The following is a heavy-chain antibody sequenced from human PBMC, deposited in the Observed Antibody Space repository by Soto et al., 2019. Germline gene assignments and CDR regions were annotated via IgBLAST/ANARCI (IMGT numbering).Heavy chain of an antibody. CDR2: ISGSGGST. D-gene: IGHD3-9*01. V-gene: IGHV3-23*01. Sequence: GGSLRLSCAASGFTFSSYAMSWVRQAPGKGLEWVSAISGSGGSTYYADSVKGRFTISRDNSKNTLYLQMNSLRAEDTAVYYCAKDKPTYYDILTGYGGWFDPWGQGTLVTVSS. CDR3: AKDKPTYYDILTGYGGWFDP. CDR1: GFTFSSYA. J-gene: IGHJ5*02.